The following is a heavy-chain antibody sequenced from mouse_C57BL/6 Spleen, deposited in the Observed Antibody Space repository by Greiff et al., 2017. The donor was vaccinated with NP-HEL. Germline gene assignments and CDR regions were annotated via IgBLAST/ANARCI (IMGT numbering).Heavy chain of an antibody. CDR1: GYTFTSYW. D-gene: IGHD2-3*01. CDR3: ARSDGSAWFAY. CDR2: IDPSDSYT. J-gene: IGHJ3*01. V-gene: IGHV1-69*01. Sequence: QVQLQQPGAELVMPGASVKLSCKASGYTFTSYWMHWVKQRPGQGLEWIGEIDPSDSYTNYNQKFKGKSTLTVDKSSSTAYMQLSSLTFEDSAVYYCARSDGSAWFAYWGQGTLVTVSA.